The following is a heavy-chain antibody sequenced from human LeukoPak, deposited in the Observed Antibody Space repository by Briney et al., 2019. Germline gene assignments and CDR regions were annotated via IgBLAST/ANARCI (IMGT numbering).Heavy chain of an antibody. D-gene: IGHD2-8*01. CDR1: GGTFSSYT. CDR2: IIPILGIA. V-gene: IGHV1-69*02. CDR3: AGVGYCTNSVCNMERYYYYYMDV. Sequence: SVKVSCKASGGTFSSYTISWVRQAPGQGLEWMGRIIPILGIANYAQKFKGRVTITADKSTSTAYMELSSLRSEDTAVYYCAGVGYCTNSVCNMERYYYYYMDVWGKGTTVTVSS. J-gene: IGHJ6*03.